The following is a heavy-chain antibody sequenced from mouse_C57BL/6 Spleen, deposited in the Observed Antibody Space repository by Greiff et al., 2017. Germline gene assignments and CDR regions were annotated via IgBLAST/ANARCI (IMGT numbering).Heavy chain of an antibody. CDR3: ERFYGSSSFDC. CDR1: GYTFTSYW. V-gene: IGHV1-7*01. J-gene: IGHJ2*01. CDR2: INPSSGYT. Sequence: QVQLQQPGAELVKPGASVKMSCKASGYTFTSYWMHWVKQRPGQGLDWIGYINPSSGYTKYNQKFKDKATLTADKSSGPAYMQLGGLTYEDCAGYYCERFYGSSSFDCWGQGTTLTVSS. D-gene: IGHD1-1*01.